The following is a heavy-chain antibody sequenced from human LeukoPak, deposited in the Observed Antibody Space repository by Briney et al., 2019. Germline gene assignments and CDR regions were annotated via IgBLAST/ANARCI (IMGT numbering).Heavy chain of an antibody. J-gene: IGHJ4*02. Sequence: XGSLRLSCSASGFXXSSXAMHWVRQXPGKGLEYVSAISSNGGSTYYADSVKGRFTISRDNSKNTLYLQMSSLRAEDTAVYYCVKDGGYWGQGTLVTVSS. CDR1: GFXXSSXA. CDR3: VKDGGY. D-gene: IGHD3-16*01. CDR2: ISSNGGST. V-gene: IGHV3-64D*06.